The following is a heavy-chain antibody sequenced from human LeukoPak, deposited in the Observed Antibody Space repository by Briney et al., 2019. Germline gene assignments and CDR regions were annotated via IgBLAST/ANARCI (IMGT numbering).Heavy chain of an antibody. CDR2: INHSGST. CDR3: ARWQWLVLTGYFDY. J-gene: IGHJ4*02. D-gene: IGHD6-19*01. CDR1: GGSFSGYY. V-gene: IGHV4-34*01. Sequence: SETLPLTCAVYGGSFSGYYWSWIRQPPGKGLEWIGEINHSGSTNYNPSLKSRVTISVDTSKNQFSLKLSSVTAADTAVYYCARWQWLVLTGYFDYWGQGTLVTVSS.